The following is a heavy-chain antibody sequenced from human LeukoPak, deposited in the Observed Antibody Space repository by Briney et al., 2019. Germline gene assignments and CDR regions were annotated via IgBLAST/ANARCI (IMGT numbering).Heavy chain of an antibody. CDR1: GFSVSNYY. J-gene: IGHJ4*02. Sequence: GSLRLSCAVSGFSVSNYYMSWVRQAPGKGLAWVSLIYSDAGTSYADSVKGRFTISRDNSKNTLFLQMNTLRAEDTAVYYCARDSDGGNLDSRGQGTLVTVSS. CDR2: IYSDAGT. D-gene: IGHD3-10*01. V-gene: IGHV3-53*01. CDR3: ARDSDGGNLDS.